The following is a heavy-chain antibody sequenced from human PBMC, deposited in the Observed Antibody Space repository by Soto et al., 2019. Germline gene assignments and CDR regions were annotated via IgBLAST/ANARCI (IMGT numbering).Heavy chain of an antibody. D-gene: IGHD6-13*01. V-gene: IGHV1-2*02. Sequence: GASAKVSCKASGYTFTGYYMHWVRQAPGQGLEWMGWINPNSGGTNYAQKFQGRVTMTRDTSISTAYMELSRLRSDDTAVYYCARHSSSWTGARPSFGSQNNWFDPWGQGTLVTVSS. J-gene: IGHJ5*02. CDR1: GYTFTGYY. CDR2: INPNSGGT. CDR3: ARHSSSWTGARPSFGSQNNWFDP.